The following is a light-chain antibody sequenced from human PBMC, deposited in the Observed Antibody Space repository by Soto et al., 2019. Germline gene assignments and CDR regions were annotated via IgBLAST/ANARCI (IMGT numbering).Light chain of an antibody. J-gene: IGKJ5*01. V-gene: IGKV1-39*01. Sequence: DIQMTQSPSSLSASVGDRVTITCRASQSIVTYLNWYLQKPGKAPKLLIYAASNLQSGVPSRFSGSGSGTDFTLTISSLQPEDFATYYCQQSYSTPSITFGQGTRLEIK. CDR3: QQSYSTPSIT. CDR1: QSIVTY. CDR2: AAS.